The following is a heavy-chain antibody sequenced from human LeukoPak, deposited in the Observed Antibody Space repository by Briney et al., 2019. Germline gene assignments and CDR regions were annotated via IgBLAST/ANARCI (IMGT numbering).Heavy chain of an antibody. Sequence: SETLSLTCTVSGGSISSYYWSWIRQPPGKGLEWIWHIYYSGTTNYNPSLKSRVTISVDTSKNQFSLKLNSVTAADKAVYYCARDRITMVRGALRYYGMDVWGQGTTVTVSS. CDR1: GGSISSYY. D-gene: IGHD3-10*01. CDR2: IYYSGTT. J-gene: IGHJ6*02. CDR3: ARDRITMVRGALRYYGMDV. V-gene: IGHV4-59*01.